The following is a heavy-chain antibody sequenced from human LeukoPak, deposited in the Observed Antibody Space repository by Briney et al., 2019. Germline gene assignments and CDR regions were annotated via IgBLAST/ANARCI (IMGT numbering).Heavy chain of an antibody. CDR2: IYSGGST. J-gene: IGHJ3*02. CDR3: ARGPNMIRGDAFDI. CDR1: GFTVSSNY. Sequence: GGSLRLSCAASGFTVSSNYMSWVRQAPGKGLEWVSVIYSGGSTYYADSVKGRFTISRDNSKNTLYLQMNSLRAEDTAVHYCARGPNMIRGDAFDIWGQGTMVTVSS. D-gene: IGHD3-16*01. V-gene: IGHV3-53*01.